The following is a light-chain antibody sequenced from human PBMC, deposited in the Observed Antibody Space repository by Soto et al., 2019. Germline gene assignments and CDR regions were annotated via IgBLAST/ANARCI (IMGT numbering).Light chain of an antibody. CDR2: DSS. Sequence: EIVLTQSHATLSLSPGERATLSCRASQSVSSYLAWYQQKPGQAPRLLIYDSSNRATGIPARFSGSGSGTDFSLTISSLEPEDFAVYYCQQRSNWPENTFGQGTRLEIK. V-gene: IGKV3-11*01. J-gene: IGKJ2*01. CDR1: QSVSSY. CDR3: QQRSNWPENT.